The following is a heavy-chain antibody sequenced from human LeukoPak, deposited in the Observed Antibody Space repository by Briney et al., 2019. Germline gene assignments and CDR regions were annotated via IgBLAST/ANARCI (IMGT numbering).Heavy chain of an antibody. J-gene: IGHJ4*02. CDR1: GGSISSSSFY. CDR3: ARLNQGNRFDY. D-gene: IGHD1-14*01. CDR2: IYYSGNT. V-gene: IGHV4-39*01. Sequence: PSETLSLTCTVSGGSISSSSFYWGWIRQPPGEGLEWIGSIYYSGNTYCNPSLKSRVTISVDTSKNQFSLKLSSVTAADTAVYYCARLNQGNRFDYWGQGTLVTVSS.